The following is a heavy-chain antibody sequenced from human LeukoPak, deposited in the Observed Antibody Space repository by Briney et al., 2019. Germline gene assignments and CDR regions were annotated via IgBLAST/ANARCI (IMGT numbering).Heavy chain of an antibody. CDR2: INSDGTST. D-gene: IGHD3-22*01. CDR1: GFTVSSNY. Sequence: PGGSLRLSCAASGFTVSSNYMSWVRQAPGKGLVWVSRINSDGTSTSYADSVKGRFTISRDNAKNTLYLQMNSLRAEDTAVYYCASGRLDYYDTSGPYYWGQGALVTVSS. J-gene: IGHJ4*02. CDR3: ASGRLDYYDTSGPYY. V-gene: IGHV3-74*01.